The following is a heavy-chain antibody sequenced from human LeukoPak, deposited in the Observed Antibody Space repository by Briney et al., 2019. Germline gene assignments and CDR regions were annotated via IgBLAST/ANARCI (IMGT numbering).Heavy chain of an antibody. CDR3: ARGQSYYDSSGPFDY. CDR2: IYYSGST. CDR1: GGSISSYY. V-gene: IGHV4-59*01. Sequence: SETLSLTCTVSGGSISSYYWSWIRQPPGKGLEWLGYIYYSGSTNYNPSLKSRVTISVDTSKNQFSLKLSSVTAADTAVYYCARGQSYYDSSGPFDYWGQGTLVTVSS. J-gene: IGHJ4*02. D-gene: IGHD3-22*01.